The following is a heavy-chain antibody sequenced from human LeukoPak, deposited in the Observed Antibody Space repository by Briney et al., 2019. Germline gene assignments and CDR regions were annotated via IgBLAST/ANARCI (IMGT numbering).Heavy chain of an antibody. V-gene: IGHV4-61*01. CDR1: GGSVSSGSYY. J-gene: IGHJ4*02. Sequence: SETLSLTCTVSGGSVSSGSYYWSWIRQPPGKGLEWIGYIYYSGSTNYNPSLKSRVTISVDTSKNQFSLKLSSVTAADTAVYYCARDGTDSSGYYFGYWGQGTLVTVSS. CDR2: IYYSGST. D-gene: IGHD3-22*01. CDR3: ARDGTDSSGYYFGY.